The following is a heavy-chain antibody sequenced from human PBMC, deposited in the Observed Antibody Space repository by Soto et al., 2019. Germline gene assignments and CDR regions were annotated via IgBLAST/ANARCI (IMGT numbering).Heavy chain of an antibody. D-gene: IGHD2-2*01. CDR3: ARGRGYCSSTSCYVKGYYYYGMDV. Sequence: SETLSLTCAVYGGSFSGYYYSWFRQPPGHGLEWIGEINHSGSTNYNPSLKSRVTIAVDTSKNQFSLKLSSVTAADTAVYYCARGRGYCSSTSCYVKGYYYYGMDVWGQGTTVTVSS. CDR2: INHSGST. V-gene: IGHV4-34*01. CDR1: GGSFSGYY. J-gene: IGHJ6*02.